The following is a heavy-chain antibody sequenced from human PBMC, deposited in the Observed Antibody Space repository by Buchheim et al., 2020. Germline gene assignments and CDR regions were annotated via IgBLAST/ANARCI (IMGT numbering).Heavy chain of an antibody. V-gene: IGHV3-23*01. CDR3: ARVGVAGTTWGDRGMDV. D-gene: IGHD1-1*01. J-gene: IGHJ6*02. CDR2: IRADGGST. CDR1: RFTFSTYA. Sequence: EVQLLESGGGLIQPGGSLRLSCAASRFTFSTYAMSWVRQAPGKGLEWVSIIRADGGSTYNADSVKGRFTISRDNSKNTVYLQMNTLTAEDTAVYYCARVGVAGTTWGDRGMDVWGQGTT.